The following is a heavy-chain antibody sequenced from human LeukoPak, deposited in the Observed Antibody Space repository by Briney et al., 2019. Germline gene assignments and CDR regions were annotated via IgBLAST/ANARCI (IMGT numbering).Heavy chain of an antibody. J-gene: IGHJ6*02. CDR2: IYSGGST. V-gene: IGHV3-53*01. CDR3: ARYATIVVVPAAIDYYYGMDV. Sequence: PGGSLRLSCAASGFTVSSNYMSWVRQAPGKGLEWAPVIYSGGSTYYADSVKGRFTISRDNSKNTLYLQMNSLRAEDTAVYYCARYATIVVVPAAIDYYYGMDVWGQGTTVTVSS. CDR1: GFTVSSNY. D-gene: IGHD2-2*01.